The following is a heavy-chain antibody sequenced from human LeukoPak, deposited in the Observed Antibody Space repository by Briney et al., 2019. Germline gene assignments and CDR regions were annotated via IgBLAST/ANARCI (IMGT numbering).Heavy chain of an antibody. CDR1: GGSFSGYY. CDR3: ARRKGIQLWLFYYFDY. CDR2: INHSGST. V-gene: IGHV4-34*01. D-gene: IGHD5-18*01. Sequence: TSETLSLTCAVYGGSFSGYYWSWIRQPPGKGLEWIGEINHSGSTNYNPSLKSRVTISVDTSKNQFSLKLSSVTAADTAVYYCARRKGIQLWLFYYFDYWGQGTLVTVSS. J-gene: IGHJ4*02.